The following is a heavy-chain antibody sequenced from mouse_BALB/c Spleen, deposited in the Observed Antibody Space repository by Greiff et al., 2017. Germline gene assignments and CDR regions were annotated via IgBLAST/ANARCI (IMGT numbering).Heavy chain of an antibody. CDR1: GFTFSSYG. J-gene: IGHJ2*01. D-gene: IGHD2-3*01. V-gene: IGHV5-6-3*01. CDR3: AREDGPYFDY. CDR2: INSNGGST. Sequence: EVQGVESGGGLVQPGGSLKLSCAASGFTFSSYGMSWVRQTPDKRLELVATINSNGGSTYYPDSVKGRFTISRDNAKNTLYLQMSSLKSEDTAMYYCAREDGPYFDYWGQGTTLTVSS.